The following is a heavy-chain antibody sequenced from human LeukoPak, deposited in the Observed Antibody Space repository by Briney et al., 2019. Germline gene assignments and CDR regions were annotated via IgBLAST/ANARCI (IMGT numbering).Heavy chain of an antibody. CDR1: GGSISSSSYY. CDR3: ARKRRYSSGYYRYYFDY. Sequence: SETLSLTCTVSGGSISSSSYYWGWIRQPPGKGLEWIGSIYYSGSTYYNPSLKSRVTISVDTSKNQFSLKLSSVTAADTAVYYCARKRRYSSGYYRYYFDYWGQGTLVTVSS. J-gene: IGHJ4*02. V-gene: IGHV4-39*07. D-gene: IGHD3-22*01. CDR2: IYYSGST.